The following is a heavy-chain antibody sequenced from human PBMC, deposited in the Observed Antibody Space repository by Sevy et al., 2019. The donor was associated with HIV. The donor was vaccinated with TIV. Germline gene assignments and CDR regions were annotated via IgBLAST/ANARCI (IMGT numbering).Heavy chain of an antibody. J-gene: IGHJ6*02. Sequence: GESLKISCAASGFSFTSYEINWVRQAPGKGLEWVSYISSRGTTIYYAASVKGRFTISRDNAKNSLFLQMNSLRADDTAVYYCARTGIGISGLTGAMDVWGQGTTVTVSS. D-gene: IGHD2-15*01. CDR1: GFSFTSYE. V-gene: IGHV3-48*03. CDR3: ARTGIGISGLTGAMDV. CDR2: ISSRGTTI.